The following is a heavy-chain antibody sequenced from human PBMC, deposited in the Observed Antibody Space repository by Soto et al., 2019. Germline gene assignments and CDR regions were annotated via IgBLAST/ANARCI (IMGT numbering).Heavy chain of an antibody. V-gene: IGHV1-69*13. D-gene: IGHD5-12*01. Sequence: SVKVSCKASGGTFSSYAISWVRQAPGQGLEWMGGIIPIFGTADYAQKFQGRVTITADESTSTAYMELSSLRSEDTAVYYCARLYSGYDRAYYYYGMDVWGQGTTVTVSS. CDR1: GGTFSSYA. J-gene: IGHJ6*02. CDR2: IIPIFGTA. CDR3: ARLYSGYDRAYYYYGMDV.